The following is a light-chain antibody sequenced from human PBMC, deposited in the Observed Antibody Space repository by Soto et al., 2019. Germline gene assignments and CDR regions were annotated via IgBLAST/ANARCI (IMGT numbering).Light chain of an antibody. J-gene: IGKJ4*01. CDR2: GAS. CDR1: QSVSSN. CDR3: QQYNNWTPLT. V-gene: IGKV3-15*01. Sequence: EIVMTQSPATLSVSPGERANLSCRASQSVSSNLAWYQQKPGQAPRLLIYGASTRATGIPARFSGSGSGTEFTLTISSLQSEDFAVYYCQQYNNWTPLTLGGVTKVEIK.